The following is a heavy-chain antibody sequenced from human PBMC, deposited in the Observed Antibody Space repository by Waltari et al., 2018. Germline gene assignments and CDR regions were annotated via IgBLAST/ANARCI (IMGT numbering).Heavy chain of an antibody. CDR3: VKDGDGSNWADFDY. CDR1: GFSFSDYA. J-gene: IGHJ4*02. Sequence: EVQLLESGGGLVQPGESLRLSCAASGFSFSDYAMSWVRQAPGKGLEWVSSIGRDVGSTYYADSVKGRFTFSRDNSKNTLYLQMTSLRAEDTALYYCVKDGDGSNWADFDYWGQGTLVTVSS. D-gene: IGHD7-27*01. CDR2: IGRDVGST. V-gene: IGHV3-23*01.